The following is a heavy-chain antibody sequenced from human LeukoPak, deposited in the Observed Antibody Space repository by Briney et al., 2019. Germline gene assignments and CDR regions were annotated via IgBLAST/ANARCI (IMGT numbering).Heavy chain of an antibody. J-gene: IGHJ3*02. CDR2: ISYDGSNK. V-gene: IGHV3-30*04. Sequence: HSGGSLRLSCAASGFTFSSYAMHWVRQAPGKGLEWVAVISYDGSNKYYADSVKGRFTISRDNSKNTLYLQMNSLRAEDTAVYYCAKQRGVNVAFDIWGQGTMVTVSS. D-gene: IGHD1/OR15-1a*01. CDR1: GFTFSSYA. CDR3: AKQRGVNVAFDI.